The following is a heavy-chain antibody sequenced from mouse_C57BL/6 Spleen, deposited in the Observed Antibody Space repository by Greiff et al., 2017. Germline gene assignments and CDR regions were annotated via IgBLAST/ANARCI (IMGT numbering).Heavy chain of an antibody. CDR2: ISAGGSYT. V-gene: IGHV5-4*01. CDR3: ASDDYYVNYAMDY. D-gene: IGHD1-1*01. CDR1: GFTFSSYA. J-gene: IGHJ4*01. Sequence: EVQLEESGGGLVKPGGSLKLSCAASGFTFSSYAMSWVSQTPEKRLEWVATISAGGSYTYYPENVKGRFTITRDNTKNNPYLQLSHLTSEDTAIYYCASDDYYVNYAMDYWGQGTSVTVSS.